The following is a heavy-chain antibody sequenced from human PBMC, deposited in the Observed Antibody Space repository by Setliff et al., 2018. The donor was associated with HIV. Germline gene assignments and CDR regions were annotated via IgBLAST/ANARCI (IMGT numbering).Heavy chain of an antibody. CDR2: ISVFNGDT. D-gene: IGHD3-9*01. V-gene: IGHV1-18*01. CDR3: ARQDIPTGYYLFDY. J-gene: IGHJ4*02. Sequence: ASVKVSCKASGYTFTSYGISWVRQAPGQGLEWMGWISVFNGDTTYAQNLQGRLTMTEDTSTDTAYMELSSLRSDDTAMYYCARQDIPTGYYLFDYWGQGTQVTVSS. CDR1: GYTFTSYG.